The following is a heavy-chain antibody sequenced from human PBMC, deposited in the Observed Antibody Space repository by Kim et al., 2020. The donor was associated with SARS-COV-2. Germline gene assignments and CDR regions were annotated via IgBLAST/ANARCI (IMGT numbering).Heavy chain of an antibody. D-gene: IGHD3-10*01. V-gene: IGHV3-30*01. Sequence: AASVQGRVTMTRENSKSTLYLQMNSLRPEDTAVYYCARDMSRGVPNYLNYWGQGSLVTVSS. CDR3: ARDMSRGVPNYLNY. J-gene: IGHJ4*02.